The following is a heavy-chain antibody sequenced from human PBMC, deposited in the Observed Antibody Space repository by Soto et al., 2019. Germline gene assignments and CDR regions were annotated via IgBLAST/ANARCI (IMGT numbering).Heavy chain of an antibody. CDR1: GGSISSYY. CDR3: AKEVLNYYDSSGYSTWFDP. CDR2: IYYSGST. D-gene: IGHD3-22*01. Sequence: QVQLQESGPGLVKPSETLSLTCTVSGGSISSYYWSWIRQPPGKGLEWIGYIYYSGSTNYNPSLKSRVTISVDTSKNQFSLKLSSVTAADTAVYYCAKEVLNYYDSSGYSTWFDPWGQGTLVTVSS. V-gene: IGHV4-59*01. J-gene: IGHJ5*02.